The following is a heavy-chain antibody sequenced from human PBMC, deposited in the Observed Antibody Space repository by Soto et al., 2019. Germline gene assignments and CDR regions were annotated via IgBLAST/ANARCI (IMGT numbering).Heavy chain of an antibody. D-gene: IGHD2-2*01. Sequence: QVQLQESGPGLVKPSQTLSLTCTVSGGSISSGDYYWSWIRQPPGKGLEWIGYIYYSGSTSYNPSLKSRVTISVVTSRNQFTLNLSSVTAADTAVYYCARGLHLAYPDYRGQGILVTVSA. CDR3: ARGLHLAYPDY. CDR1: GGSISSGDYY. V-gene: IGHV4-30-4*01. CDR2: IYYSGST. J-gene: IGHJ4*02.